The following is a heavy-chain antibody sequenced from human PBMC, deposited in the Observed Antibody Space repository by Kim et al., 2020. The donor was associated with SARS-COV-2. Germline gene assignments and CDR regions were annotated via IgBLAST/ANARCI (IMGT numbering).Heavy chain of an antibody. V-gene: IGHV1-2*06. J-gene: IGHJ4*02. CDR3: ARLPRYYDSSGYYSLWDY. CDR1: GYTFTGYY. Sequence: ASVKVSCKASGYTFTGYYMHWVRQAPGQGLEWMGRINPNSGGTNYAQKFQGRVTMTRDTSISTAYMELSRLRSDDTAVYYCARLPRYYDSSGYYSLWDYWGQGTLVTVSS. D-gene: IGHD3-22*01. CDR2: INPNSGGT.